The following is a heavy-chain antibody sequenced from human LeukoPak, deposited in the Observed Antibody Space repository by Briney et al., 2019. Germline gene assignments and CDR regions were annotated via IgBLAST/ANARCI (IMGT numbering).Heavy chain of an antibody. CDR1: GGSISSSSYN. D-gene: IGHD6-13*01. CDR2: IYYSGST. V-gene: IGHV4-39*01. J-gene: IGHJ4*02. CDR3: VRHLRGAAGGRL. Sequence: SETLSLTCTVSGGSISSSSYNWGWIRQPPGKGLEWIGSIYYSGSTYYNPSLKSRVTISVDTSKNQFSLKLSSVTAADTAVYYCVRHLRGAAGGRLGGQGTLVTVSS.